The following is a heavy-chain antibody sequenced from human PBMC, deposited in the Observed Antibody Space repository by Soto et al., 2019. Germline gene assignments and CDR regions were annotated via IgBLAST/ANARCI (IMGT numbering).Heavy chain of an antibody. V-gene: IGHV1-69*13. CDR1: GGTFSSYA. D-gene: IGHD3-3*01. J-gene: IGHJ6*02. Sequence: GASVKVSCKASGGTFSSYAISWVRQAPGQGLEWMGGIIPIFGTANYAQKFQGRVTITADESTSTAYMELSSLRSEDTAVYYCAGRGGITTFGVVLPDTKEYSYYGMDVSGQGTTPTVSS. CDR2: IIPIFGTA. CDR3: AGRGGITTFGVVLPDTKEYSYYGMDV.